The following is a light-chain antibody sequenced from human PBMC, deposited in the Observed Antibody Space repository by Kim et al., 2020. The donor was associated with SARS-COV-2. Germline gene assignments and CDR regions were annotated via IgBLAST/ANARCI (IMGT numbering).Light chain of an antibody. Sequence: RSVSPGERVTLSGRASQTVSSNLAWYQQKPGLAPRLIVYGASTRATGIPVRFSGSGSGTEFTLTINSLQSEDLAVYYCQQYNDWYTFGQGTKLEI. CDR1: QTVSSN. CDR3: QQYNDWYT. V-gene: IGKV3-15*01. J-gene: IGKJ2*01. CDR2: GAS.